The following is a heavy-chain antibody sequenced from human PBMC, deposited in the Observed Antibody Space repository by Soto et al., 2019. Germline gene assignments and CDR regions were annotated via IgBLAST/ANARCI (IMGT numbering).Heavy chain of an antibody. Sequence: EVQLVESGGGLVQPGRSLRLSCAASGFTFDDYAMHWVRQAPGKGLEWVSGISWNSGSIGYADSVKGRFTISRDNAKNSLYLQMNSLRAEDTAVYYCARDAAMASYFDYWGQGTLVTVSS. CDR3: ARDAAMASYFDY. CDR2: ISWNSGSI. D-gene: IGHD5-18*01. V-gene: IGHV3-9*01. CDR1: GFTFDDYA. J-gene: IGHJ4*02.